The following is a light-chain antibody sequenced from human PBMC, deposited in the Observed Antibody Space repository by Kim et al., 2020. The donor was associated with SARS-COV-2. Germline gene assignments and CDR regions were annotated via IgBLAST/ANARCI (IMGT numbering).Light chain of an antibody. Sequence: SPGERATPSRRASQSVNSSYLGWYQKKPGQAPRLLIYGASSRATGIPDRFSGSGSGTDFTLTISRLEPEDFAVYYCQQYGSSPRTFGQGTKVDIK. CDR2: GAS. J-gene: IGKJ1*01. CDR3: QQYGSSPRT. V-gene: IGKV3-20*01. CDR1: QSVNSSY.